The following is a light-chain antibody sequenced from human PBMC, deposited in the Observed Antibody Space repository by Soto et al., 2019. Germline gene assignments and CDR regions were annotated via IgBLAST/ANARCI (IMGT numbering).Light chain of an antibody. Sequence: QSALTQPASVSGSPGQSITISCTGTSRDVGGYKYVSWYQQHPGKAPKLIIYEVSNRPSGVSNRFSGSKSGNTASLTISGLQADDEADYYCTSYRGSSTLVFGGGTKLTVL. CDR3: TSYRGSSTLV. V-gene: IGLV2-14*01. CDR1: SRDVGGYKY. J-gene: IGLJ2*01. CDR2: EVS.